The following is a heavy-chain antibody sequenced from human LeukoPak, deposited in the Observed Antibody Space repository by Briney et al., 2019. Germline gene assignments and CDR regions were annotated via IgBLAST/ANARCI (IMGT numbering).Heavy chain of an antibody. CDR2: IYYSGST. V-gene: IGHV4-30-4*01. CDR3: ARQYSGYDPLDY. D-gene: IGHD5-12*01. J-gene: IGHJ4*02. CDR1: GGSISSGDYY. Sequence: SETLSLTCTVSGGSISSGDYYWSWIRQPPGTGLKWIGYIYYSGSTYYNPSLKSRVTISVDTSKNQFSLKLSSVTAADTAVYYCARQYSGYDPLDYWGQGTLVTVSS.